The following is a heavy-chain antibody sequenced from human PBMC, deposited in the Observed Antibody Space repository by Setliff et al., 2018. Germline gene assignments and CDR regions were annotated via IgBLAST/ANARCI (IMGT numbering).Heavy chain of an antibody. D-gene: IGHD6-13*01. CDR1: GYSFTGYY. J-gene: IGHJ4*02. Sequence: ASVKVSCKTSGYSFTGYYMHWVRQAPGQGLEWMGIIHTGGGSASYAQKFQGRVTMTRDTSTSTVYMEFSSLKSDDTAVYYCARGGVAAAGRKGVFEYWGQGTLVTVSS. CDR2: IHTGGGSA. CDR3: ARGGVAAAGRKGVFEY. V-gene: IGHV1-46*01.